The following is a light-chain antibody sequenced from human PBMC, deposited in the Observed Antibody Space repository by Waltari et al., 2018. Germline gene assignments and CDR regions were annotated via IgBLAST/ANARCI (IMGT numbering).Light chain of an antibody. CDR3: QQYGTSPVT. J-gene: IGKJ4*01. V-gene: IGKV3-20*01. Sequence: EIVLTQSPGTLSLSPGETTTLSCWASQSRHRKFLAWYQQRPGQTPRLLIDGASTRAIGTPDRFRGSGSGIDFTLTISRLQPDEFAVYYCQQYGTSPVTFGGGTKVEIK. CDR1: QSRHRKF. CDR2: GAS.